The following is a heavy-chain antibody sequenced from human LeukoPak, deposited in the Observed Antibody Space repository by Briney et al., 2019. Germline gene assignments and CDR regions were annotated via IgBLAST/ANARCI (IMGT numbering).Heavy chain of an antibody. CDR3: ARGGRAYCSSTSCYGAFDI. J-gene: IGHJ3*02. V-gene: IGHV1-69*06. D-gene: IGHD2-2*01. CDR2: IIPIFGTA. CDR1: GGTFSSYA. Sequence: ASVKVSCKASGGTFSSYAMSWVRQAPGQGLEWMGGIIPIFGTANYAQKFQGRVTITADKSTSTAYMELSSLRSEDTAVYYCARGGRAYCSSTSCYGAFDIWRQGTMVTVSS.